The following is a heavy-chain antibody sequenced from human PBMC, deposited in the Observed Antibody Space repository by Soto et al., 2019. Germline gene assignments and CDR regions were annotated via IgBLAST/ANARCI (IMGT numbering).Heavy chain of an antibody. CDR2: INPSGGST. CDR1: GYTFTSYY. Sequence: ASVRVSCKASGYTFTSYYMHWVRQAPGQGLEWMGIINPSGGSTSYAQKFQGRVTMTRDTSTSTVYMELSSLRSEDTAVYYCARDNSAYSSSEIGYYWGQGTLVTVSS. J-gene: IGHJ4*02. V-gene: IGHV1-46*03. D-gene: IGHD6-6*01. CDR3: ARDNSAYSSSEIGYY.